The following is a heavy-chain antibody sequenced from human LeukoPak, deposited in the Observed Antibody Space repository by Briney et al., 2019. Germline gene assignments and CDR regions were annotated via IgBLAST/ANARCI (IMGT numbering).Heavy chain of an antibody. CDR2: VNLNGAT. V-gene: IGHV4-4*02. D-gene: IGHD1-26*01. CDR1: GGSITTTNW. Sequence: SETLSLTCAVSGGSITTTNWWSRVQQPPGKGLEWIGEVNLNGATNYHPLLKSRFSMSNDKYNNRLSLEVTSVTAADTAMYYCTRESGAFSPFGFWGQGTLVTVSS. CDR3: TRESGAFSPFGF. J-gene: IGHJ4*02.